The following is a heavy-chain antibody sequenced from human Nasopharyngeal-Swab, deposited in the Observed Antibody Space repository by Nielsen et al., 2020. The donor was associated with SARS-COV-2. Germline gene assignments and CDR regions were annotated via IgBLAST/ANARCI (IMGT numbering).Heavy chain of an antibody. CDR3: ARVLVPAARHGNWFDP. V-gene: IGHV3-7*01. D-gene: IGHD2-2*01. J-gene: IGHJ5*02. CDR2: IKQDGSEK. Sequence: VRQAKGKGLEWVANIKQDGSEKYYVDSVKGRFTISRDNAKNSLYLQMNSLRAEDTAVYYCARVLVPAARHGNWFDPWGQGTLVTVSS.